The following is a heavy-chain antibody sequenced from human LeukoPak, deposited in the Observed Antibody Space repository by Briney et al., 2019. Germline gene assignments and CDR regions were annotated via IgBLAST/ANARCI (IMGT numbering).Heavy chain of an antibody. CDR2: ISSTSSTI. CDR3: ARGLPNYYGMDV. CDR1: GFTFSSYA. Sequence: PGGSLRLSCAASGFTFSSYAMSWVRQAPGKGLEWVSYISSTSSTIYYADSVRGRFTISRDNAKNTVYLQMNSLRTEDTAVYYCARGLPNYYGMDVWGQGTTVTVSS. J-gene: IGHJ6*02. V-gene: IGHV3-48*04.